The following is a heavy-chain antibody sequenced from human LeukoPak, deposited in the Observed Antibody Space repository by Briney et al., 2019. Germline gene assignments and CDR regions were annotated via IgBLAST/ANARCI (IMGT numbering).Heavy chain of an antibody. CDR2: ISSSSSYI. Sequence: KPGGSLRLSCAASGFTFSSYSMNWVRQAPGKGLEWVSSISSSSSYIYYADSVKGRFTISRDNAKNSLYLQMTSLRAEDTAVYNSAREGLGVVTGNLDYWGQETRVTVPS. V-gene: IGHV3-21*01. CDR1: GFTFSSYS. CDR3: AREGLGVVTGNLDY. D-gene: IGHD1-14*01. J-gene: IGHJ4*02.